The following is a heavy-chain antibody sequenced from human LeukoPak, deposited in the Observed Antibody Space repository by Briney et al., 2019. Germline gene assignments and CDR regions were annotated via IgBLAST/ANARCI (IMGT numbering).Heavy chain of an antibody. CDR2: INHSGST. D-gene: IGHD3-10*01. CDR1: GGSFSGYY. CDR3: ARRKMAMVRGVPSPYYYHYYYMDV. Sequence: SETLSLTCAVYGGSFSGYYWSWIRQPPGKGLEWIGEINHSGSTNYNPSLKSRVTISVDTSKNQFSLKLSSVTAADTAVYYCARRKMAMVRGVPSPYYYHYYYMDVWGKGTTVTVSS. V-gene: IGHV4-34*01. J-gene: IGHJ6*03.